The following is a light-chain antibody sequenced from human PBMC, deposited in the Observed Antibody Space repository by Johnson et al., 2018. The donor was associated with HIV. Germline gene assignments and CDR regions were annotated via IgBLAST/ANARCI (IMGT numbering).Light chain of an antibody. CDR1: SSNIGSNY. CDR3: GTWDSSLSAYV. CDR2: ENT. Sequence: QSVLTQPPSVSAAPGQKVTISCSGSSSNIGSNYVSWYQQLPGTAPKLLIYENTQRPSGSPDRFSGSKSGTSATLGITGLQTGDEADYYCGTWDSSLSAYVFGTGTKVTVL. V-gene: IGLV1-51*02. J-gene: IGLJ1*01.